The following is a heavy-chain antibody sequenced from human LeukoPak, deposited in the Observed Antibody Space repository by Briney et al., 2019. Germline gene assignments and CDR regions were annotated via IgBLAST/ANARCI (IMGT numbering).Heavy chain of an antibody. D-gene: IGHD2-15*01. CDR1: GCSISSYY. Sequence: SETLSLTCTVSGCSISSYYWSWIRQPPGKGLEWIGYIYYSGSTNYNPSLKSRVTISVDMSKNQFSLKVTSVTAADTAIYYCARKGGHFDYWGQGTLVTVSS. CDR3: ARKGGHFDY. J-gene: IGHJ4*02. V-gene: IGHV4-59*01. CDR2: IYYSGST.